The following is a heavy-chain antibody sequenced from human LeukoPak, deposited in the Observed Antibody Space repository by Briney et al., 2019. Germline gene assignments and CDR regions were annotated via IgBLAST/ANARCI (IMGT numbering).Heavy chain of an antibody. J-gene: IGHJ5*02. CDR3: ARKLRLGGNWFDP. Sequence: SVKVSCKTSGGTFTSYAITWVRQAPGQGLEWMGKTIPISGTTNYAQKFQGRVTFTADESTSTAYMELSSLRSEDTALYYCARKLRLGGNWFDPWGQGTLVTVSS. CDR2: TIPISGTT. V-gene: IGHV1-69*15. CDR1: GGTFTSYA. D-gene: IGHD1-26*01.